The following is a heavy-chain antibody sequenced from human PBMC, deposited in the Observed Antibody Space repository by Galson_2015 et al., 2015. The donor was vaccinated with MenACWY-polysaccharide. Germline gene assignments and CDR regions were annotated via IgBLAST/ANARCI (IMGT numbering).Heavy chain of an antibody. CDR2: IRGDGITT. CDR3: AKDYGDFGPDF. CDR1: GFNFDSYA. J-gene: IGHJ4*02. D-gene: IGHD4-17*01. V-gene: IGHV3-43*02. Sequence: SLRLSCAASGFNFDSYAMHWVRQGPGKGLEWVSLIRGDGITTDYADSVKGRFTVSRDNSKNSLYLQMNSLRAEDTAFYYCAKDYGDFGPDFWGQGTLVTVPS.